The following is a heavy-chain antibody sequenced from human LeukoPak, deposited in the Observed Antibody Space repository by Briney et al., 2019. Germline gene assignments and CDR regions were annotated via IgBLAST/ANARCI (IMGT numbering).Heavy chain of an antibody. Sequence: PSETLSLTCAVYGGSFSDHYWSWIRQPPGKGLEGIAEINHSGSTNYNPSLKSRVTISIDTSKNQFSLNLSSVTAADTAVYYCARGRVVFDIWGQGTMVTVSS. CDR1: GGSFSDHY. V-gene: IGHV4-34*01. CDR3: ARGRVVFDI. J-gene: IGHJ3*02. D-gene: IGHD2-21*01. CDR2: INHSGST.